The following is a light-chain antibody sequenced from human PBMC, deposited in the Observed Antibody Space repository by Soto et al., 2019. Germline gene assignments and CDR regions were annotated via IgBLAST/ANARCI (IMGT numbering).Light chain of an antibody. CDR1: SSNIGNNA. CDR2: YDD. V-gene: IGLV1-36*01. Sequence: QSVLTQPPSVSEAPRQRVTISCSGSSSNIGNNAVNWYQQLPGKAPKLLIYYDDLLPSGVSDRFSGPKSGTSASLAISGLQSEYEADYYCAAWDDSLNGLVFVGGTKLTVL. J-gene: IGLJ2*01. CDR3: AAWDDSLNGLV.